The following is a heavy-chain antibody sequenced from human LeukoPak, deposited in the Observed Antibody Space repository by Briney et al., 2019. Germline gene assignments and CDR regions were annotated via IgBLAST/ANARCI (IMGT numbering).Heavy chain of an antibody. Sequence: GGSLRLSCAASGFTFSSYAMSWVRQAPGKGLEWVSAISGSGGSTYYADSVKGRFTISRDNSKNTLYLQVNSLRSEDTAVYYCARAVPLDYVNYYYYYGMDVWGQGTTVTVSS. CDR2: ISGSGGST. J-gene: IGHJ6*02. CDR1: GFTFSSYA. CDR3: ARAVPLDYVNYYYYYGMDV. D-gene: IGHD4-17*01. V-gene: IGHV3-23*01.